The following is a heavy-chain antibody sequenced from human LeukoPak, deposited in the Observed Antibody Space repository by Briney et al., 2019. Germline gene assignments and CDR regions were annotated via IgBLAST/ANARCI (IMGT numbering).Heavy chain of an antibody. D-gene: IGHD6-6*01. CDR1: GFTFGDYA. J-gene: IGHJ3*02. V-gene: IGHV3-49*04. Sequence: GGSLRLSCTASGFTFGDYAMSWVRQAPGKGLEWVGFIRSKAYGGTTEYAASVKGRFTNSRDDSKSIAYLQMNSLKTEDTAVYYCTRVRIAARPSDGAFDIWGQGTMVTVSS. CDR2: IRSKAYGGTT. CDR3: TRVRIAARPSDGAFDI.